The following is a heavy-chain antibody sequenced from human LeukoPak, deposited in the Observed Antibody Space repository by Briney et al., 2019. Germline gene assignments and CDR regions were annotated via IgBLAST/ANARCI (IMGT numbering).Heavy chain of an antibody. CDR3: ARVAAADYFDY. CDR2: INPYNGNT. J-gene: IGHJ4*02. D-gene: IGHD6-13*01. V-gene: IGHV1-18*04. Sequence: ASAKVSCKASGYTFTSYYMHWVRQAPGQGLEWMGWINPYNGNTNYVQKLQGRVTMTTETSTSTAYMELRSLRSDDTAVYYCARVAAADYFDYWGQGTLVTVSS. CDR1: GYTFTSYY.